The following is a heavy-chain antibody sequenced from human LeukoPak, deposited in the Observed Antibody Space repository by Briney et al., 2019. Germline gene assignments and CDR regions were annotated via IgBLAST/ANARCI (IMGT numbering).Heavy chain of an antibody. D-gene: IGHD2-2*01. Sequence: SETLSLTCSVSGGSVRSTSYYWSWIRQSPGKGLEWIGYIYNTGRTNYNASLNSRVTISLDTSKNQFSLKLSSLTAADTAMYYCASLYCTRTSCYFLDHWGQGTLVIVSS. CDR2: IYNTGRT. V-gene: IGHV4-61*01. J-gene: IGHJ5*02. CDR1: GGSVRSTSYY. CDR3: ASLYCTRTSCYFLDH.